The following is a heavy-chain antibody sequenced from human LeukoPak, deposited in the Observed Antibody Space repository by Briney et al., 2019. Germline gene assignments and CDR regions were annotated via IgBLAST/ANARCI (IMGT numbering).Heavy chain of an antibody. V-gene: IGHV3-7*01. CDR3: ARAVYYDSSGYWGYYFDY. CDR2: INQDASEK. D-gene: IGHD3-22*01. J-gene: IGHJ4*02. CDR1: GFTFSSHW. Sequence: GRSLRLSCAASGFTFSSHWMSWVRQAPGKGLEWVANINQDASEKYYVDSVEGRFTISRDNAKNSLYLQMNSLRVEDTAVYYCARAVYYDSSGYWGYYFDYWGQGTLVTVSS.